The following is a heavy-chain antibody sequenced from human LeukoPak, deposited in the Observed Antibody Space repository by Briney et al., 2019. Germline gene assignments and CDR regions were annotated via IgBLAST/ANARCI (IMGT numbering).Heavy chain of an antibody. D-gene: IGHD2-15*01. CDR3: AIAHCSGGSCYSCGAFDI. Sequence: GGSLRLSCAASGFTFTSYAMSWVRQAPGKGLEWVSAISGSGGSTYYADSVKGRFTISRDNSKNTLYVQMNSLRAEDTALYYCAIAHCSGGSCYSCGAFDIWGQGTMVAVSS. CDR1: GFTFTSYA. V-gene: IGHV3-23*01. J-gene: IGHJ3*02. CDR2: ISGSGGST.